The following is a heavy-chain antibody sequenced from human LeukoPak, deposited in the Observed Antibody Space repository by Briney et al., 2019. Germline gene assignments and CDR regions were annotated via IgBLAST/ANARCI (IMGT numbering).Heavy chain of an antibody. CDR2: MTGNGGSL. CDR3: ARGRGSDGLDV. V-gene: IGHV3-23*01. J-gene: IGHJ6*02. Sequence: GGSLRLSCAASGFTFSTYAMSWVGQAPGKGLEWVSGMTGNGGSLYYAGSVKGRFTISRDNSKNTLYVQMNSLRADDTAVYYCARGRGSDGLDVWGQGTTVTVSS. CDR1: GFTFSTYA.